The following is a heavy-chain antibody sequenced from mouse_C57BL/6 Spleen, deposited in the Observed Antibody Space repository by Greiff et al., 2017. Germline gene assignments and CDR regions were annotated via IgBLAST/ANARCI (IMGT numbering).Heavy chain of an antibody. J-gene: IGHJ1*03. CDR1: GYTFTSYW. CDR3: ARSEDPYGYFAV. CDR2: INPSSGYT. Sequence: QVQLQQSGAELAKPGASVKLSCKASGYTFTSYWMHWVKQRPGQGLEWIGYINPSSGYTRYNQKFKDKATLTADKSSSTAYMQLSSLTSGDSAVYSSARSEDPYGYFAVWGTGTTVTVSA. V-gene: IGHV1-7*01.